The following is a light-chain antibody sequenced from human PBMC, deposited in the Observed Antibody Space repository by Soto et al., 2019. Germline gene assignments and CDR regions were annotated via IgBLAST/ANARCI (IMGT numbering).Light chain of an antibody. V-gene: IGKV1-5*03. J-gene: IGKJ1*01. CDR3: QHYNSYSEA. CDR2: KAS. CDR1: QSLMSW. Sequence: DIQMTQSPSTLSASVGDRDTIPCRASQSLMSWLAWYQQKPGKAPKLLIYKASDLDVGVPSRFAGSGSGTEFTLTISSLQPDDFATYYCQHYNSYSEAFGQGTKVDIK.